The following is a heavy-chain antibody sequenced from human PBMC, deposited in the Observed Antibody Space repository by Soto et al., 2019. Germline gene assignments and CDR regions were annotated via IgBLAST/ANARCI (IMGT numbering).Heavy chain of an antibody. CDR2: IHYSGGS. Sequence: SEPLSLTCTVAGGSISSDYWSWIRQPPGMGLEWIGYIHYSGGSNYSPSLQSRVTMSVDTSKNHVSLRLSSVTTADTAVYYCAREQQLDTGNFDYWGQGTLVTVSS. CDR3: AREQQLDTGNFDY. CDR1: GGSISSDY. J-gene: IGHJ4*02. D-gene: IGHD1-1*01. V-gene: IGHV4-59*01.